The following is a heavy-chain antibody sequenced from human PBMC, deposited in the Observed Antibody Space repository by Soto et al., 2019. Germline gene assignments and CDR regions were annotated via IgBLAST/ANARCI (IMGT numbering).Heavy chain of an antibody. CDR1: GFSISSGNY. Sequence: SETLSLTCAVSGFSISSGNYWGWIRKHPGKGLEWIGSVYHDGNTYYNPSLKSRVSISIDLSKNQFSLKLTSVTAADTAAYYCARARWYDAFNVWGQGTVVTVSS. CDR2: VYHDGNT. V-gene: IGHV4-38-2*01. CDR3: ARARWYDAFNV. J-gene: IGHJ3*01. D-gene: IGHD2-15*01.